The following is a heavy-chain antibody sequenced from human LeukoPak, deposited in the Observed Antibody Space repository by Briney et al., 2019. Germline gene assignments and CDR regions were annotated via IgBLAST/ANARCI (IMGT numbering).Heavy chain of an antibody. Sequence: SVKVSCKASGGTFSSYAISWVRQAPGQGLEWMGGIIPIFGTANYAQKFQGRVTITADESTSTAYMELSSLRSEDTAVYYCARDPMERWVVMEKWGQGTLVTVSS. CDR3: ARDPMERWVVMEK. CDR1: GGTFSSYA. V-gene: IGHV1-69*13. J-gene: IGHJ4*02. D-gene: IGHD3-22*01. CDR2: IIPIFGTA.